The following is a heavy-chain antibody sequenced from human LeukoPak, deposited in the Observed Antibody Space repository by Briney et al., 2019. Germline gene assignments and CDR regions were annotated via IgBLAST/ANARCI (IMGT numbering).Heavy chain of an antibody. CDR1: GGSISSSSYY. CDR2: IYYSGST. V-gene: IGHV4-39*01. CDR3: ARLGVIVVATWDY. J-gene: IGHJ4*02. D-gene: IGHD3-22*01. Sequence: PSETLSLTCTVSGGSISSSSYYWGWIRQPPGKGLEWIGSIYYSGSTYYNPSLKSRVTLSVDTSKNQFSLKLSSVTAADTAVYYCARLGVIVVATWDYWGQGTLVTVSS.